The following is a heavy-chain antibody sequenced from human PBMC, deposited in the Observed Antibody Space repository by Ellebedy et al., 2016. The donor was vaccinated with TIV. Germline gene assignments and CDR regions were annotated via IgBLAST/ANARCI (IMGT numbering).Heavy chain of an antibody. J-gene: IGHJ4*02. CDR2: LTYDGSIK. Sequence: PGGSLRLSCEVSGFMFSSYGMHWVRQAPGKGLEWVAGLTYDGSIKYYVDSVQGRFSISRDNSKNTLYLQMNSLRTEDTAVYYCAKDSLYNFDYWSGYPLSFDSWGQGTLVTVSS. D-gene: IGHD3-3*01. CDR1: GFMFSSYG. CDR3: AKDSLYNFDYWSGYPLSFDS. V-gene: IGHV3-30*18.